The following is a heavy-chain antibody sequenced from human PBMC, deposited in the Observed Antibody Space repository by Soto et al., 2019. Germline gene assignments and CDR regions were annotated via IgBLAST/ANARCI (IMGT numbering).Heavy chain of an antibody. V-gene: IGHV4-59*08. D-gene: IGHD6-13*01. CDR1: VDYISSHS. CDR2: VYHSGKT. Sequence: QVQLQESGPGLVKPSEPLSLTCTFSVDYISSHSGSWIRRPPGKGLEWIGYVYHSGKTDSKPSLKSRVTISMDTSKNQISLSLTSVTAADTAMYYCARPKGIAPAVWYFDLWGRGTLVTVSS. CDR3: ARPKGIAPAVWYFDL. J-gene: IGHJ2*01.